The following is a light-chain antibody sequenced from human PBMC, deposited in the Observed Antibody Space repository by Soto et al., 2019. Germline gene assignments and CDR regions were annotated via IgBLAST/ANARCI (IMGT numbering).Light chain of an antibody. CDR3: QQYNSISGVT. Sequence: QVNQPPSSLSASVVDRVTIPCRASQGIGHYLAWYQQKPGKLPKLLIYAASTLQSGVPSRCSGSGAGTEFSLTIISLQPDDFLTYYYQQYNSISGVTFGAGTKVDIK. CDR1: QGIGHY. J-gene: IGKJ3*01. CDR2: AAS. V-gene: IGKV1-27*01.